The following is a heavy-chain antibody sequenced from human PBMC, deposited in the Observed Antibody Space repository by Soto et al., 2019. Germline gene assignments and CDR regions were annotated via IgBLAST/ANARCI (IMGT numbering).Heavy chain of an antibody. J-gene: IGHJ4*02. CDR3: ARGPDHSKVGY. CDR1: GGSISSSNW. V-gene: IGHV4-4*02. Sequence: PSETLSLTCAVSGGSISSSNWWSWVRQPPGKGLEWIADFYHGGSTNYNPSLKSRVTISVDKSKNQFSLKLSSMTAADTAMYYCARGPDHSKVGYWGQGTLVTVSS. D-gene: IGHD4-4*01. CDR2: FYHGGST.